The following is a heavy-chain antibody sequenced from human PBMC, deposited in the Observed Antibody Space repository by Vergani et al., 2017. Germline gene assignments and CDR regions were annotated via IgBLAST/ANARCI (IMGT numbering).Heavy chain of an antibody. V-gene: IGHV3-21*01. Sequence: VHLVESGGGLVKPGGSLRLSCAASGFTFSSYSMNWVRQAPGKGLEWVSSISSSSSYIYYADSVKGRFTISRDNAKNSLYLQMNSLRAEDTAVYYCARDSRPYSGYDSGGDLYYYYYGMDVWGQGP. J-gene: IGHJ6*02. D-gene: IGHD5-12*01. CDR3: ARDSRPYSGYDSGGDLYYYYYGMDV. CDR2: ISSSSSYI. CDR1: GFTFSSYS.